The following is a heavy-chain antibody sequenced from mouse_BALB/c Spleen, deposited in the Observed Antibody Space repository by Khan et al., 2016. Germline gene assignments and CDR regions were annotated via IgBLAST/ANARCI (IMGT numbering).Heavy chain of an antibody. CDR1: GFNIKDTY. Sequence: VQLQESGAELVKPGASVKLSCTASGFNIKDTYMHWVKQRPEQGLEWIGRIDPANGNTKYDPKFQGKATITADTSSNTAYLQLSSLTSEDTAVYYCARIQLVAYWGQGTLVTVSA. V-gene: IGHV14-3*02. D-gene: IGHD4-1*02. CDR3: ARIQLVAY. J-gene: IGHJ3*01. CDR2: IDPANGNT.